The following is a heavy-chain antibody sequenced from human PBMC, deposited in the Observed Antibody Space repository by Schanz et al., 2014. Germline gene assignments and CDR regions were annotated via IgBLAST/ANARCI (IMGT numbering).Heavy chain of an antibody. CDR1: GFIFSAYT. CDR3: ARPSDSSWYMDV. Sequence: EVQLVESGGGLVKPGGSLRLSCAASGFIFSAYTMNWVRQAPGKGLEWVSSISSSSSYISYADSVKGRFTISRDNAKNSLYLQMNSLRAEDTAVYYCARPSDSSWYMDVWGKGTTVTVSS. D-gene: IGHD2-21*02. V-gene: IGHV3-21*02. CDR2: ISSSSSYI. J-gene: IGHJ6*03.